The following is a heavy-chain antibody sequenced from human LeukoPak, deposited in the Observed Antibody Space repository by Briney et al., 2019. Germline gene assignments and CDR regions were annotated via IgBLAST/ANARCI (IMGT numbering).Heavy chain of an antibody. CDR3: AKEHYDSSGPFDY. CDR1: GFTFSSYW. D-gene: IGHD3-22*01. Sequence: PGGSLRLSCAASGFTFSSYWMSWVRQAPGKGLEWVSAISGSGGSTYYADSVKGRFTISRDNSKNTLYLQVNSLRAEDTAVYYCAKEHYDSSGPFDYWGQGTLVTVSS. J-gene: IGHJ4*02. CDR2: ISGSGGST. V-gene: IGHV3-23*01.